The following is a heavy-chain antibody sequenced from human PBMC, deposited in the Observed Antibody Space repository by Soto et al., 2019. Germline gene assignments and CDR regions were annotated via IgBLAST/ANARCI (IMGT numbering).Heavy chain of an antibody. CDR2: IYPGDSDT. J-gene: IGHJ6*02. CDR1: GYSFTSYW. V-gene: IGHV5-51*01. CDR3: ARQEGYCSSTSCSPYYYYGMDV. D-gene: IGHD2-2*01. Sequence: GESLKISCNGSGYSFTSYWIGWVRQMPGKGLEWMGIIYPGDSDTRYSPSFQGQVTISADKSISTAYLQWSSLKASDTAMYYCARQEGYCSSTSCSPYYYYGMDVWGQGTTVTVSS.